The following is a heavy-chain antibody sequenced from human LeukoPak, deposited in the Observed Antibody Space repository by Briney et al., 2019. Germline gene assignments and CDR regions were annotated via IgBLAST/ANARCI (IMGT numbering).Heavy chain of an antibody. J-gene: IGHJ4*02. CDR2: IYSSGST. Sequence: SETLSLTCTVSGGSISNYYWSWIRQPPGKGLEWIGYIYSSGSTNYNPSLKSRVTISVDTSKNQFSLKLSSVTAADTAVYYCVRGTVEMATPRYFDYWGQGTLVTVSS. CDR3: VRGTVEMATPRYFDY. CDR1: GGSISNYY. D-gene: IGHD5-24*01. V-gene: IGHV4-4*09.